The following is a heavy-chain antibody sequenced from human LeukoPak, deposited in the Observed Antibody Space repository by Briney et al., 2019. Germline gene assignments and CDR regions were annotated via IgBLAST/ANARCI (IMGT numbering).Heavy chain of an antibody. V-gene: IGHV3-30*02. CDR2: IRYDGSNK. Sequence: GGSLRLFCAASGFTFSSYGMHWVRQAPGKGLEWVAFIRYDGSNKYYAESVKGRFTISRDNSKNTLYLRMNSLRAEDTAVYYCAKDGVAAAFDPWGQGTLVTVSS. J-gene: IGHJ5*02. CDR1: GFTFSSYG. D-gene: IGHD6-13*01. CDR3: AKDGVAAAFDP.